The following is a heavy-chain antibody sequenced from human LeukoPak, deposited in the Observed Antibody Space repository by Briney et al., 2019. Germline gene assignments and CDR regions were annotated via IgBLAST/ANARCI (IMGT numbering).Heavy chain of an antibody. J-gene: IGHJ5*02. V-gene: IGHV1-8*01. CDR2: MNPNFGKT. Sequence: ASVKVSCKTSGYTFTTYDITWVRQASGQGLEWLGWMNPNFGKTVYAQKFQGRVTLTRDTSINTAFMELKNLRSDDTAVYYCARVRRSYHGSFDPWGQGTLVTVSS. CDR1: GYTFTTYD. CDR3: ARVRRSYHGSFDP. D-gene: IGHD3-10*01.